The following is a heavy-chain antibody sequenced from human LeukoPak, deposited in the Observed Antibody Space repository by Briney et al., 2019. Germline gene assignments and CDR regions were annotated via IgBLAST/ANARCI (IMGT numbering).Heavy chain of an antibody. CDR3: ADGGPRDGYNYYYYYGMDV. D-gene: IGHD5-24*01. J-gene: IGHJ6*02. CDR1: GFTFSSYA. Sequence: GGSLRLSCAASGFTFSSYAMSWVRQAPGKGLEWVSAISGSGGSTYYADSVKGQFTISRDNSKNTLYLQMNSLRAEDTAVYYCADGGPRDGYNYYYYYGMDVWGQGTTVTVSS. CDR2: ISGSGGST. V-gene: IGHV3-23*01.